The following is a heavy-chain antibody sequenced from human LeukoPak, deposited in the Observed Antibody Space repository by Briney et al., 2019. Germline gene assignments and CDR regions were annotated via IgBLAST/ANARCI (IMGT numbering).Heavy chain of an antibody. V-gene: IGHV4-39*07. CDR2: VFFSGNT. CDR3: ARVDGRYPYFDY. CDR1: GDSISTSSYY. J-gene: IGHJ4*02. Sequence: SETLSLTCTVSGDSISTSSYYWGWIRRPPGKGLVWIGSVFFSGNTYYEPSLKSRVTISVATSTNQFSLNVRSVSAADTAVYYCARVDGRYPYFDYWGQGTLVTVSS. D-gene: IGHD1-26*01.